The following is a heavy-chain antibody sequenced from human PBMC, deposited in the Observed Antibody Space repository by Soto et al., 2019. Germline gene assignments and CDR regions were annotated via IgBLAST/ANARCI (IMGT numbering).Heavy chain of an antibody. CDR2: ISDRGVYT. CDR3: AKAVEMATIKYGMDV. Sequence: GGSLRLSCAASGFTFNNYDMSWVRQAPGKGLERVSVISDRGVYTFYADSVRGRFTISRDNSKNTLYLQMNSLRAEDTAVYYCAKAVEMATIKYGMDVWGQGTTVTVSS. D-gene: IGHD5-12*01. CDR1: GFTFNNYD. V-gene: IGHV3-23*01. J-gene: IGHJ6*02.